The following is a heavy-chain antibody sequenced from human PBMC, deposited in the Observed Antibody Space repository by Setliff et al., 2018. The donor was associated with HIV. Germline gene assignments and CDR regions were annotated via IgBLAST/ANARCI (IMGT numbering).Heavy chain of an antibody. V-gene: IGHV4-61*02. CDR3: ATGQTATRY. CDR1: GGSISSGSYY. Sequence: SETLSLTCTVSGGSISSGSYYWSWIRQPAGKGLEWIGRIYTSGSTNYNPSLKSRVTISVDTSKNQFSLKLSSVTAADTAVYYCATGQTATRYWGQGTLVTVSS. D-gene: IGHD6-25*01. CDR2: IYTSGST. J-gene: IGHJ4*02.